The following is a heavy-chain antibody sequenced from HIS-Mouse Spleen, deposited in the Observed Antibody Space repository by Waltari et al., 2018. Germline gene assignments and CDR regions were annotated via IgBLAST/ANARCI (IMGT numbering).Heavy chain of an antibody. Sequence: QVQLVESGGGVVQPGRSLRLSFAAPGFTFSSYGMHWVRQAPGKGLEWVAVISYDGSNKYYADSVKGRFTISRDNSKNTLYLQMNSLRAEDTAVYYCAKDKHHAFDYWGQGTLVTVSS. CDR1: GFTFSSYG. CDR3: AKDKHHAFDY. J-gene: IGHJ4*02. V-gene: IGHV3-30*18. CDR2: ISYDGSNK.